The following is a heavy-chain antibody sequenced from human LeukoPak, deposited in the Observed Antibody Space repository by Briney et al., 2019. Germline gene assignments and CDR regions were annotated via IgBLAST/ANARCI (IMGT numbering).Heavy chain of an antibody. CDR1: RFTFSNYW. V-gene: IGHV3-7*04. Sequence: PGGSLRLSCAVSRFTFSNYWMSWVRQAPGKGPEWVANIKQDGSEKYYVDSVKGRFTISRDNAKNSLYLQMNSLRAEDRAVYYCARDRCSSTSCFIDYWGQGTLVTVPS. D-gene: IGHD2-2*01. CDR2: IKQDGSEK. CDR3: ARDRCSSTSCFIDY. J-gene: IGHJ4*02.